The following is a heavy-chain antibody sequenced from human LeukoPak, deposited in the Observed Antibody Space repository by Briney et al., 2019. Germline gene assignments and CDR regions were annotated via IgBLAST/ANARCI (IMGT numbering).Heavy chain of an antibody. CDR1: GYTFTSYG. V-gene: IGHV1-18*01. CDR3: AREYCSSTSCYRGYFDL. J-gene: IGHJ2*01. Sequence: ASVKVSCKASGYTFTSYGISWVRQAPGQGLEWMGWISAYNGNTNYAQKLQGRVTMTRDMSTSTVYMELSSLRSEDTAVYYCAREYCSSTSCYRGYFDLWGRGTLVTVSS. D-gene: IGHD2-2*02. CDR2: ISAYNGNT.